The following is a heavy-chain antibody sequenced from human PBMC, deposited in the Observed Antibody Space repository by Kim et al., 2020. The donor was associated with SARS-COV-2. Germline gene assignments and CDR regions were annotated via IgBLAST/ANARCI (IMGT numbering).Heavy chain of an antibody. D-gene: IGHD3-10*01. CDR3: ARKRGSGSYYNSLYYYYGMDV. V-gene: IGHV1-2*02. CDR1: GYTFTGYY. J-gene: IGHJ6*02. Sequence: ASVKVSCKASGYTFTGYYMHWVRQAPGQGLEWMGWINPNSGGTNYAQKFQGRVTMTRDTSISTAYMELSRLRSDDTAVYYCARKRGSGSYYNSLYYYYGMDVWGQGTTVTVSS. CDR2: INPNSGGT.